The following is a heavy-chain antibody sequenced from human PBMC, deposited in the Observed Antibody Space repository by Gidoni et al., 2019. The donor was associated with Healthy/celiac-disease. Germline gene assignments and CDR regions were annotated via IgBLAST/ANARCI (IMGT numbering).Heavy chain of an antibody. CDR2: ISYDGSNK. Sequence: QVQLVESGGGVVQPGRSLRLSCAASGSTFSSYGMHRVRQAPGKGLEWVAVISYDGSNKYYADSVKGRFTISRDNSKNTLYLQMNSLRAEDTAVYYCAKDPYCSGGSCYERLDLDYWGQGTLVTVSS. J-gene: IGHJ4*02. D-gene: IGHD2-15*01. CDR1: GSTFSSYG. CDR3: AKDPYCSGGSCYERLDLDY. V-gene: IGHV3-30*18.